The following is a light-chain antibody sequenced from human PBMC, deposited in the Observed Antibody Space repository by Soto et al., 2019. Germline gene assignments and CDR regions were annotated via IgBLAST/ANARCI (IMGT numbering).Light chain of an antibody. CDR2: DAS. V-gene: IGKV3-11*01. CDR3: QRRSNWPASKYT. Sequence: EIVLTQSPATLSLSPGERATLSCRASQSVSSYLAWYQQKPGQAPRLLIYDASNRATGIPARFSGSGSGTDFTLTISSLEPEDFAVYYCQRRSNWPASKYTFGQGTKLEIK. CDR1: QSVSSY. J-gene: IGKJ2*01.